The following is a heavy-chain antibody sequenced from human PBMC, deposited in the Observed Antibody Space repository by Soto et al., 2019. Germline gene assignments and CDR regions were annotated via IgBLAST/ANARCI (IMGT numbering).Heavy chain of an antibody. J-gene: IGHJ4*02. CDR2: IIPIFGIA. V-gene: IGHV1-69*10. Sequence: ASVKVSCKASGGTFSSYAISWVRQAPGQGLEWMGGIIPIFGIANYAQKFQGRVTITADKSTSTAYMELSRLRSEDTAVYYCARGHSGSYSGADYWGQGTLVTVSS. CDR3: ARGHSGSYSGADY. D-gene: IGHD1-26*01. CDR1: GGTFSSYA.